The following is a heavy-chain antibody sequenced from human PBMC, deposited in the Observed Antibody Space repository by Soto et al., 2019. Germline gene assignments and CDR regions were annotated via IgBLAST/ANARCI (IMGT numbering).Heavy chain of an antibody. CDR1: GGSFSGYY. CDR3: AKYQRNYYYYYGMDV. V-gene: IGHV4-34*01. D-gene: IGHD2-2*01. CDR2: INHSGST. Sequence: QVQLQQWGAGLLKPSETLSLTCAVYGGSFSGYYWSWIRQPPGKGLEWIGEINHSGSTNYNPSLKSRVTISVDTSKNQFPLKLSSVTAADTAVYYCAKYQRNYYYYYGMDVWGQGTTVTVSS. J-gene: IGHJ6*02.